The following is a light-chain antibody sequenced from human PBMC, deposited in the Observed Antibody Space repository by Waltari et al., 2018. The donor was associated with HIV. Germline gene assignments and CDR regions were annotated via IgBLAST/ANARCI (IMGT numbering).Light chain of an antibody. CDR2: EDN. CDR1: KLGHKY. J-gene: IGLJ2*01. V-gene: IGLV3-1*01. CDR3: QGWDSSILV. Sequence: SYELTQSPSMSVSPGKTASITCSGAKLGHKYAYWYQQKAGQSPIVVIYEDNKRPSGITERFTGAKSGTTATLTISGTQAMDESDYYCQGWDSSILVFGGGTKLTGL.